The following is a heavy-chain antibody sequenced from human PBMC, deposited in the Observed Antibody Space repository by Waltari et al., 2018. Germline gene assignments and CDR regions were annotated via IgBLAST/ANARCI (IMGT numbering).Heavy chain of an antibody. CDR2: IYYSGST. CDR3: ARDKQAYGDAFDI. V-gene: IGHV4-59*01. J-gene: IGHJ3*02. Sequence: QVQLQESGPGLVKPSETLSLTCTVSGGSISSYYWRWIRQPPGKGLEWIGYIYYSGSTNYNPSLKSRVTISVDTSKNQFSLKLSSVTAADTAVYYCARDKQAYGDAFDIWGQGTMVTVSS. CDR1: GGSISSYY. D-gene: IGHD4-17*01.